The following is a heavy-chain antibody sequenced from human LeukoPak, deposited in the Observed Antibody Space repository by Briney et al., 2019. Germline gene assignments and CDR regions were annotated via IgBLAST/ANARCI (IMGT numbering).Heavy chain of an antibody. J-gene: IGHJ4*02. Sequence: GGSLRLSCAASGFPFGSHAMKWVRQAPGKGLEWVSVISSSGTSKYYIDSVKGRFSISRDNSKNTLYLQMNSLRAEDTAVYYCARESGFDSSGSLGYYFDYWGQGTLVTVSS. CDR1: GFPFGSHA. D-gene: IGHD3-22*01. CDR3: ARESGFDSSGSLGYYFDY. V-gene: IGHV3-23*01. CDR2: ISSSGTSK.